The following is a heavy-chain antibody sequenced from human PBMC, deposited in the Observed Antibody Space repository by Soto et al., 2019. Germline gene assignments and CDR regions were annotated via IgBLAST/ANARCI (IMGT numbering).Heavy chain of an antibody. V-gene: IGHV4-39*07. CDR3: ARVPNPNTIFGVVKDY. CDR1: GGSISSSSYY. CDR2: IYYSGST. D-gene: IGHD3-3*01. Sequence: SETLSLTCTVSGGSISSSSYYWGWIRQPPGKGLEWIGSIYYSGSTYYNPSLKSRVTISVDTSKNQFSLKLSSVTAADTAVYYCARVPNPNTIFGVVKDYWGQGTLVTVSA. J-gene: IGHJ4*02.